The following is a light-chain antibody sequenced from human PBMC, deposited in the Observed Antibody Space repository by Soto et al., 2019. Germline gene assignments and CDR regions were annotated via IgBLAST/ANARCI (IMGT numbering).Light chain of an antibody. J-gene: IGKJ1*01. CDR2: EAS. Sequence: DIQPTPFPSPPSATVGHRGTITCRANQSISRWLAWYQQKPGKAPKLLIHEASNLESGVPSRFSGSGSGTEFTLTISSLQPDDFATYYCQQYTTYFRTFGQGTKVDIK. CDR3: QQYTTYFRT. V-gene: IGKV1-5*03. CDR1: QSISRW.